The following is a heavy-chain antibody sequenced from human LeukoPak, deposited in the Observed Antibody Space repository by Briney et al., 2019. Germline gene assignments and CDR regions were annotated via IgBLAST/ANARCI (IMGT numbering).Heavy chain of an antibody. J-gene: IGHJ4*02. V-gene: IGHV4-30-4*08. CDR3: ARVNDFWSGYYVPSAYYFDY. D-gene: IGHD3-3*01. Sequence: SETLSLTCTVSGGSISSGDYYWSWIRQPPGKGLEWIGYIYYSGSTYYNPSLKSRVTIPVDTSKNQFSLKLSSVTAADTAVYYCARVNDFWSGYYVPSAYYFDYWGQGTLVTVSS. CDR1: GGSISSGDYY. CDR2: IYYSGST.